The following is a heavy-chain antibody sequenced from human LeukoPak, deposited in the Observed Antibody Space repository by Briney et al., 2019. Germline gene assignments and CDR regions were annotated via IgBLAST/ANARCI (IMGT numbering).Heavy chain of an antibody. CDR2: IRGYNGNT. J-gene: IGHJ6*02. CDR1: GYTFTSYY. Sequence: GASVKVSCKASGYTFTSYYMHWVRQAPGQGLEWMGWIRGYNGNTNYAQKLQGRVTLTTDTSTSTAYMELRSLRSDDTAVYYCAREGTYYYDSSGYAGPYYYGMDVWGQGTTVTVSS. V-gene: IGHV1-18*04. D-gene: IGHD3-22*01. CDR3: AREGTYYYDSSGYAGPYYYGMDV.